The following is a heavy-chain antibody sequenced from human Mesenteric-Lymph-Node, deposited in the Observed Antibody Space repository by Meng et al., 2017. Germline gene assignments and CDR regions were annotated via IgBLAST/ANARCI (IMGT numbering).Heavy chain of an antibody. CDR1: GFTFSSYW. V-gene: IGHV3-73*01. Sequence: GESLKISCAASGFTFSSYWMSWVRQAPGKGLEWVGRIRSKANSYATAYAASVKGRFTISRDDSKNTAYLQMNSLKTEDTAVYYCTGLAGHDTSDAFDIWGQGTMVTVSS. J-gene: IGHJ3*02. CDR2: IRSKANSYAT. CDR3: TGLAGHDTSDAFDI.